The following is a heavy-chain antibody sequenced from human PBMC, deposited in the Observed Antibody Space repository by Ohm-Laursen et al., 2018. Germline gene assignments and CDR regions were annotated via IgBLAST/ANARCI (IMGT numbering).Heavy chain of an antibody. CDR3: ARDRGGSHYVDY. D-gene: IGHD1-26*01. V-gene: IGHV3-33*01. J-gene: IGHJ4*02. Sequence: SLRLSCAASGFTFRNYGMHWARQAPGKGLEWVAVIWYDGSNKYYADSVKGRFTFSRDNSKNTLFLQMNSLRAEDTAIYYCARDRGGSHYVDYWGQGALVTVSS. CDR2: IWYDGSNK. CDR1: GFTFRNYG.